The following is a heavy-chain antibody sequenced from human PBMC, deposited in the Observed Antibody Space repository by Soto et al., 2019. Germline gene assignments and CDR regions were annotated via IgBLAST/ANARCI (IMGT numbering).Heavy chain of an antibody. D-gene: IGHD4-17*01. CDR3: ARDRTDGDYVTYYYYGMDV. V-gene: IGHV4-31*03. CDR2: IYYSGST. J-gene: IGHJ6*02. CDR1: GGSISSGGYY. Sequence: QVQLQESGPGLVKPSQTLSLTCTVSGGSISSGGYYWSWIRQHPGKGLEWIGYIYYSGSTYYNPSLKSRVTISVDTSKNQFSLKLSSVTAADTAVYYCARDRTDGDYVTYYYYGMDVWGQGTTVTVSS.